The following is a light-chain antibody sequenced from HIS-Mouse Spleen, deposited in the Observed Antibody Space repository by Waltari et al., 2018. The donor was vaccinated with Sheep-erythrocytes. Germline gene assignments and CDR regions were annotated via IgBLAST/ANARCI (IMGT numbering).Light chain of an antibody. J-gene: IGLJ3*02. CDR3: CSYAGSSTPWV. V-gene: IGLV2-23*01. CDR1: SSDVGSYNL. Sequence: QSALTQPASVSGSPGQSITISCTGTSSDVGSYNLVSWYQQHPGKAPKLMIYEGSKRPSGVSNPFSGSKSGKPASLTISGLQAEDEADYYCCSYAGSSTPWVFGGGTKLTVL. CDR2: EGS.